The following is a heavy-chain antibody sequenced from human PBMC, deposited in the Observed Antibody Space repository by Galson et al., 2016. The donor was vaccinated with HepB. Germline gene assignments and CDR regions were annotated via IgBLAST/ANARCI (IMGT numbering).Heavy chain of an antibody. CDR1: GFTFNKYG. J-gene: IGHJ4*02. CDR3: ARRNEDCPPVGCSVDY. V-gene: IGHV3-30*03. D-gene: IGHD3-10*02. CDR2: DSVHGGRK. Sequence: FLRLSCAASGFTFNKYGMHWVRQAPGKGLEWVAADSVHGGRKWYADSVKGRFTISRDNSNSMLFLQMNSLRADDTAVYYCARRNEDCPPVGCSVDYWGQGTLVSVSS.